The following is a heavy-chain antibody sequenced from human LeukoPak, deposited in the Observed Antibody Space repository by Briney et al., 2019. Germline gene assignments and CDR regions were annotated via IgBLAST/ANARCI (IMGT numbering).Heavy chain of an antibody. J-gene: IGHJ3*02. CDR2: IIPIFGTA. CDR3: ASEPKPNDAFDI. V-gene: IGHV1-69*05. Sequence: SVKVSCKASGYTFTGYYMHWVRQAPGQGLEWMGRIIPIFGTANYAQKFQGRVTITTDESTSTAYMELSSLRSEDTAVYYCASEPKPNDAFDIWGQGTMVTVSS. CDR1: GYTFTGYY.